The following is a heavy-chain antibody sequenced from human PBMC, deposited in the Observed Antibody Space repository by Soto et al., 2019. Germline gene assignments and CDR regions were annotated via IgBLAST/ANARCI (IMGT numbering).Heavy chain of an antibody. CDR2: VTGGGHTT. Sequence: PGGSLRLSCAASGFTFSRYAMSWVRQAPGKGLEWVSTVTGGGHTTYNADSVNGRFTISRDNSKSTLYLQVDSLRPEDAAVYYCARDPKTSGGQHWAFNYFDSWGQGTLVTVSS. V-gene: IGHV3-23*01. CDR3: ARDPKTSGGQHWAFNYFDS. D-gene: IGHD7-27*01. CDR1: GFTFSRYA. J-gene: IGHJ4*02.